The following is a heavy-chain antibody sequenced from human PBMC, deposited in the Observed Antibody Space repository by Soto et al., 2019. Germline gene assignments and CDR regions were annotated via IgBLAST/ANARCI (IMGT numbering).Heavy chain of an antibody. Sequence: TGGSLRLSCAASGFTLRSYAMHWVRQAPGKGLEWVAAISYDGSNKYNADSVRGRFTISRDNSKNTLYLQMNSLRVEDTAVYYCARARLDTPALDYWGQGTLVTVSS. D-gene: IGHD2-2*01. CDR1: GFTLRSYA. CDR3: ARARLDTPALDY. CDR2: ISYDGSNK. J-gene: IGHJ4*02. V-gene: IGHV3-30-3*01.